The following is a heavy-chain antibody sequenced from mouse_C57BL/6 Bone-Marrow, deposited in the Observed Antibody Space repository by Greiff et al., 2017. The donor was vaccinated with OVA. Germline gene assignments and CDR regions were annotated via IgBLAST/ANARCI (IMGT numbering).Heavy chain of an antibody. D-gene: IGHD2-2*01. CDR2: IYPGSGNT. V-gene: IGHV1-76*01. CDR3: AIYGYGYFDY. Sequence: QVQLQQSGAELVRPGASVKLSCKASGYTFTDYYINWVKQRPGQGLEWIARIYPGSGNTYYNEKFKGKATLTAEKSSSTAYMQLSSLTSEDSAVYFCAIYGYGYFDYWGQGTTLTVSS. CDR1: GYTFTDYY. J-gene: IGHJ2*01.